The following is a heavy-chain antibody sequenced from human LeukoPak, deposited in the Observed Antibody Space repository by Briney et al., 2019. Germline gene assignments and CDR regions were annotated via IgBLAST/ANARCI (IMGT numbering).Heavy chain of an antibody. CDR3: AGQYSSSWYEVNNWFDP. V-gene: IGHV4-39*07. D-gene: IGHD6-13*01. J-gene: IGHJ5*02. CDR2: IYYSGST. CDR1: GGSISSSSYY. Sequence: SETLSLTCTVSGGSISSSSYYWGWIRQPPGKGLEWIGSIYYSGSTYYNPSLKSRVTISVDTSKNQFSLKLSSVTAADTAVYYCAGQYSSSWYEVNNWFDPWGQGTLVTVSS.